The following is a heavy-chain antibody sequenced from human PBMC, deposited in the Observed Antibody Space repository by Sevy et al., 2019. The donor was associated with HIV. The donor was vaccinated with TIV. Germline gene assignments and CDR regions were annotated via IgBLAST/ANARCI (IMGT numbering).Heavy chain of an antibody. D-gene: IGHD2-8*01. Sequence: GGYLRLSCAASGFTFEDYAMHWVRQAPGKGLEWVSGISWNSGSIDYADSVKGRFTISRDNAKNSLYLQMSSVIAEDTALYYCANSWACTIQWPAHWGQGTLVLVSS. CDR3: ANSWACTIQWPAH. CDR1: GFTFEDYA. CDR2: ISWNSGSI. J-gene: IGHJ4*02. V-gene: IGHV3-9*01.